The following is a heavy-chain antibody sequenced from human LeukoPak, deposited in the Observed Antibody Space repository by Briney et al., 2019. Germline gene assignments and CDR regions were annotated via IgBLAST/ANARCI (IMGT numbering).Heavy chain of an antibody. CDR2: ISSSSSYI. CDR1: GFTFSSYS. J-gene: IGHJ4*02. D-gene: IGHD6-19*01. Sequence: GGSLRLSCAASGFTFSSYSMNWVRQAPGKGLEWVSSISSSSSYIYYADSVKGRFTISRDNAKNSLYLQMNSLRAEDTAVYYCAGDAGRGSGPGAYWGQGTLVTVSS. CDR3: AGDAGRGSGPGAY. V-gene: IGHV3-21*01.